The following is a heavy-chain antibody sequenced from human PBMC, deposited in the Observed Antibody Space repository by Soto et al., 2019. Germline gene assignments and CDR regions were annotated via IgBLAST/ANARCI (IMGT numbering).Heavy chain of an antibody. Sequence: PSETLSLTCTVSGGSISSSSYYWGWIRQPPGKGLEWIGNVYYGGSTYYNPSLKSRVTISVETSKSQFSLKLGSVTAADTAVYYCAGGDYYHSSGYYFYYYTMDVWGQGTTVTV. CDR1: GGSISSSSYY. CDR3: AGGDYYHSSGYYFYYYTMDV. V-gene: IGHV4-39*01. CDR2: VYYGGST. D-gene: IGHD3-22*01. J-gene: IGHJ6*02.